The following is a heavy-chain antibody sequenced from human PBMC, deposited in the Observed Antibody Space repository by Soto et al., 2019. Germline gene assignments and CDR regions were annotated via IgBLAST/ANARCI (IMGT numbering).Heavy chain of an antibody. J-gene: IGHJ4*02. CDR2: IRDRAYNYAT. Sequence: EVLLVESGGGVVQPGGSLKLSCVASGFVFKESSIHWVRQASGKGLEWVGRIRDRAYNYATAYTASVKGRFTISRDDSTNTAYLQMNSLRTEDTAIYYCTRLISAAQDYWGQGTLVTVSS. CDR3: TRLISAAQDY. CDR1: GFVFKESS. D-gene: IGHD3-10*01. V-gene: IGHV3-73*01.